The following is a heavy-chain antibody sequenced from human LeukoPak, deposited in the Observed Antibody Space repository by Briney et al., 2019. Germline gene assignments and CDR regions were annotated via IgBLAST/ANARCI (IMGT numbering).Heavy chain of an antibody. CDR2: IKSNSDGGTT. D-gene: IGHD2-21*01. Sequence: GGSLRLSCVASGFTFSTAWMSWLRQAPGKGLEWVGRIKSNSDGGTTDYAASVEGRFTISRDDSKNTVYLQMNSLKTEDTAVYYCLWWDYWGQGTLVTVSS. CDR3: LWWDY. V-gene: IGHV3-15*01. J-gene: IGHJ4*02. CDR1: GFTFSTAW.